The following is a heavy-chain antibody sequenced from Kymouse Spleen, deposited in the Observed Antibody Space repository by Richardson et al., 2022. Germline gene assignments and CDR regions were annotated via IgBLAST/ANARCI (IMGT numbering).Heavy chain of an antibody. CDR1: GGSISSSSYY. V-gene: IGHV4-39*01. Sequence: QLQLQESGPGLVKPSETLSLTCTVSGGSISSSSYYWGWIRQPPGKGLEWIGSIYYSGSTYYNPSLKSRVTISVDTSKNQFSLKLSSVTAADTAVYYCARRCTNGVCYWGWFDPWGQGTLVTVSS. CDR3: ARRCTNGVCYWGWFDP. CDR2: IYYSGST. J-gene: IGHJ5*02. D-gene: IGHD2-8*01.